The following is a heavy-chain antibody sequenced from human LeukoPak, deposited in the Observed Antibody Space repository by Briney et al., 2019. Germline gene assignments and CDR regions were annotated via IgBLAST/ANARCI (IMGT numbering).Heavy chain of an antibody. CDR1: GFTFSLYA. Sequence: PGGSLRLSCAASGFTFSLYAMSWVRQAPGKGLEWVSAISGSGGSTYYADSVKGRFTISRDNSKNTLYLQMNSLRAEDTAVYYCAKDLLPRTLYYFDYWGQGTLVTVSS. J-gene: IGHJ4*02. CDR2: ISGSGGST. CDR3: AKDLLPRTLYYFDY. V-gene: IGHV3-23*01. D-gene: IGHD2-15*01.